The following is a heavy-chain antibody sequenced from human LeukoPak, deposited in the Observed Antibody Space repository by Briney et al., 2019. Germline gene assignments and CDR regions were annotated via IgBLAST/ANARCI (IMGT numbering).Heavy chain of an antibody. D-gene: IGHD3-10*01. CDR3: ARGATFRGTYYMDV. Sequence: SETLSLTCIVSGGPISTHYWSWSRQPPGKGLEWIGYNDYSGSTNYNPSLKSRVTISVDTSKNRFSLKLNSVTAADTAVYYCARGATFRGTYYMDVWGKGTTVTVSS. J-gene: IGHJ6*03. V-gene: IGHV4-59*11. CDR2: NDYSGST. CDR1: GGPISTHY.